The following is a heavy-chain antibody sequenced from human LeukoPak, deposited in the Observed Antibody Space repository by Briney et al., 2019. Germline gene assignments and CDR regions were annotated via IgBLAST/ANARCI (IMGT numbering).Heavy chain of an antibody. V-gene: IGHV3-30-3*01. CDR3: AKDLKGRRVLSHYYDSSGYNYVAGY. CDR2: ISYDGSNK. D-gene: IGHD3-22*01. CDR1: RFTFSSYA. Sequence: QPGGSLRLSCAASRFTFSSYAMHWVRQAPGKGLEWVAVISYDGSNKYYADSVKGRFTISRDNSKNTLYLQMNSLRAEDTAVYYCAKDLKGRRVLSHYYDSSGYNYVAGYWGQGTLVTVSS. J-gene: IGHJ4*02.